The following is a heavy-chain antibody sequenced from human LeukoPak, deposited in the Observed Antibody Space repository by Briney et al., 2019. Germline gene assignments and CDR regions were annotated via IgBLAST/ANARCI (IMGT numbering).Heavy chain of an antibody. Sequence: GGSLRLSCAASGFTFSSYWMHWVRQAPGKGLVWVSRINSDGSSTSYADSVKGRFTISRDNAKNTLYLQRNSLRAEDTAVYYCARGGDIVVVPAAMGWSGYYFDYWGQGTLVTVSS. CDR1: GFTFSSYW. CDR2: INSDGSST. V-gene: IGHV3-74*01. D-gene: IGHD2-2*01. J-gene: IGHJ4*02. CDR3: ARGGDIVVVPAAMGWSGYYFDY.